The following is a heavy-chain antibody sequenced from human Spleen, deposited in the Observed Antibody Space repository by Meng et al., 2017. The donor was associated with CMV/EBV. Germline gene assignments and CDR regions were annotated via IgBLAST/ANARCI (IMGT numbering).Heavy chain of an antibody. CDR2: INHSGST. CDR3: ASRDIVATYFDY. Sequence: QQWGAGLLKPSETLSLPCAVYGGSFSGYYWSWIRQPPGKGLEWIGEINHSGSTNYNPSLKSRVTISVDTSKNQFSLKLSSVTAADTAVYYCASRDIVATYFDYWGQGTLVTVSS. J-gene: IGHJ4*02. V-gene: IGHV4-34*01. D-gene: IGHD5-12*01. CDR1: GGSFSGYY.